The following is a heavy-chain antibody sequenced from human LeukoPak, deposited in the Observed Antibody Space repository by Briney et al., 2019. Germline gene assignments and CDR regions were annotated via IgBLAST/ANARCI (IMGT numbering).Heavy chain of an antibody. CDR2: INPDGSSP. Sequence: TGGSLRLSCTASGYTFRSYYMHWVRHVPGKGPVWVSRINPDGSSPIFADSVKGRFTISRDNAKDTLYLQMSSLRADDTALYYCARAVTGRGCIDFWGQGTLVTVSS. D-gene: IGHD6-19*01. CDR1: GYTFRSYY. V-gene: IGHV3-74*01. J-gene: IGHJ4*02. CDR3: ARAVTGRGCIDF.